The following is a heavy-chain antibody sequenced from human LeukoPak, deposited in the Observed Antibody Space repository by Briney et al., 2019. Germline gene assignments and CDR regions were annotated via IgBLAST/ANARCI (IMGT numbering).Heavy chain of an antibody. CDR1: GWSFSGYY. D-gene: IGHD3-22*01. V-gene: IGHV4-34*01. CDR2: INHSGST. J-gene: IGHJ6*04. Sequence: SETLSLTCAVYGWSFSGYYWNWIRQPPGKGLEWIGEINHSGSTNYNPSLKSRVTISVDTSKNQFSLKLSSVTAADTAVYYCARVGWLSGYYYYGMDVWGKGTTVTVSS. CDR3: ARVGWLSGYYYYGMDV.